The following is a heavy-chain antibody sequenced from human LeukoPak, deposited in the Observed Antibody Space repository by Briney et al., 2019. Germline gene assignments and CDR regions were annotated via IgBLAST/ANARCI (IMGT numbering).Heavy chain of an antibody. Sequence: GGSLRLSCAASGFTFSGYWMSWVRQAPGKGLEWVANIKQDGSEKYYVDSVKGRFTISRDNAKNSLYLQMNSLRAEDTAVYYCARDEAAAGQDYWGQGTLVTVSS. V-gene: IGHV3-7*01. CDR3: ARDEAAAGQDY. D-gene: IGHD6-13*01. J-gene: IGHJ4*02. CDR2: IKQDGSEK. CDR1: GFTFSGYW.